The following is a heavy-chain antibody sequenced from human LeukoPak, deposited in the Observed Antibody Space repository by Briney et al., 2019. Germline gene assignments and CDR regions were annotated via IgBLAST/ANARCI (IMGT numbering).Heavy chain of an antibody. D-gene: IGHD1-26*01. CDR2: ISGSGTGT. CDR1: GFTFRSNA. V-gene: IGHV3-23*01. Sequence: GGSLRLSCAASGFTFRSNAMSWVRQAPGKGLEWVSAISGSGTGTWYADSVKGRFTISRDNSKNTLYLQMNSLRAEDTAVYYCIRGGATRDDIDYWGQGTLVTVSS. CDR3: IRGGATRDDIDY. J-gene: IGHJ4*02.